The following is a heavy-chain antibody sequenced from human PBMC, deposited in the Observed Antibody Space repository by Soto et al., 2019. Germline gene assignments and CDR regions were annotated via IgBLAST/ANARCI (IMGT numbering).Heavy chain of an antibody. Sequence: PGGSLRLSCVGSGFTFSSYGMHWVRQAPGKGLECVAVISDTGSSHYYAASVEGRFTISRENSKNTLSLHMDRLRVEDTAVYYCAKDRGGDCTDNSCYFGADYWGQGTPVTVS. CDR2: ISDTGSSH. V-gene: IGHV3-30*18. D-gene: IGHD2-2*01. CDR1: GFTFSSYG. J-gene: IGHJ4*02. CDR3: AKDRGGDCTDNSCYFGADY.